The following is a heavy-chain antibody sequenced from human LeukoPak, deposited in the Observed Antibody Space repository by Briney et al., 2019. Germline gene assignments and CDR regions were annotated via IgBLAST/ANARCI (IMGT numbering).Heavy chain of an antibody. Sequence: SETLSLTCTVSGYSISSGYYWGWIRQPPGKGLEWSGSIYHSGSTYYNPSLKSRVTISVDTSKNQVSLKLSSVTAADTAVYYCARAITVLMVYARSNWFDPWGQGTLVTVSS. D-gene: IGHD2-8*01. J-gene: IGHJ5*02. CDR1: GYSISSGYY. CDR2: IYHSGST. CDR3: ARAITVLMVYARSNWFDP. V-gene: IGHV4-38-2*02.